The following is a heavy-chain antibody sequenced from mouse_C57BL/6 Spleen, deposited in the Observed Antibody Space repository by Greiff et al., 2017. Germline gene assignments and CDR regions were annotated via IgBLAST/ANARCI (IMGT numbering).Heavy chain of an antibody. D-gene: IGHD2-4*01. CDR1: GYTFTSYW. CDR3: ARSRDYGLYYAMDY. V-gene: IGHV1-64*01. CDR2: IHPNSGST. J-gene: IGHJ4*01. Sequence: QVQLQQPGAELVKPGASVKLSCKASGYTFTSYWMHWVKQRPGQGLEWIGMIHPNSGSTNYNEKFKSKATLTVDKSSSTAYMQLSSLTSEDSAVYYCARSRDYGLYYAMDYWGQGTSVTVSS.